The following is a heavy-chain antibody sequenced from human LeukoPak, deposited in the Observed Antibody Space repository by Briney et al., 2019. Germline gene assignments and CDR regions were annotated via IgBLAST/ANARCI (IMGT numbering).Heavy chain of an antibody. CDR3: AKDMKGAVAGTMLY. V-gene: IGHV3-43*02. CDR2: VSGDGIST. J-gene: IGHJ4*02. D-gene: IGHD6-19*01. CDR1: GFTFDDYA. Sequence: GGSLRPSCAASGFTFDDYAMHWVRQAPGKGLEWVSLVSGDGISTFYADSVKGRFTISRDNSKNSLYLQMNSLRTEDTALYYCAKDMKGAVAGTMLYWGQGTLVTVSS.